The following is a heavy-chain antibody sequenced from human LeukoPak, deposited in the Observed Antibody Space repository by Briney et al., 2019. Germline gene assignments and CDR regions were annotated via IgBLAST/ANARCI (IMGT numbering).Heavy chain of an antibody. V-gene: IGHV5-51*01. CDR2: IYPGDSDT. CDR3: ARLGSSSWYSDY. CDR1: GYNFTSYW. D-gene: IGHD6-13*01. J-gene: IGHJ4*02. Sequence: GESLQISCKGSGYNFTSYWIGWVRQLPGKGLEWMGIIYPGDSDTRYSPSFQGQVTISADKSISNAYLQWSSLKASDTAMYYCARLGSSSWYSDYWGQGTLVTVSS.